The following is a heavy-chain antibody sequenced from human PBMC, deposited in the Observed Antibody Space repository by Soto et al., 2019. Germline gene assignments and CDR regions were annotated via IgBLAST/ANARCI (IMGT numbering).Heavy chain of an antibody. CDR2: IYYSGST. J-gene: IGHJ4*02. Sequence: PSETLSLTCTFSGGSSSSYYWSWIRQPPGKGLEWIGYIYYSGSTNYNPSLKSRVTISVDTSKNQFSLKLSSVTAADTAVYYCASFIWFGELGESYFDYWGQGTLVTVSS. CDR3: ASFIWFGELGESYFDY. V-gene: IGHV4-59*08. D-gene: IGHD3-10*01. CDR1: GGSSSSYY.